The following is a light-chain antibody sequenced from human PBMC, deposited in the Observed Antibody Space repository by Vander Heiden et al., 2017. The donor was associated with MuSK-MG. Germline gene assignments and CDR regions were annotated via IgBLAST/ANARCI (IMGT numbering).Light chain of an antibody. CDR1: QSISSY. V-gene: IGKV1-39*01. CDR2: AAS. CDR3: LQSDSTPLT. J-gene: IGKJ4*01. Sequence: DIQMTQSPSSLSASVGDRVTITCRASQSISSYLNWYQQKPGKAPKLLIYAASSLQSGVPSRFSGSGSGTDFTLTISSLQPEDFATYYCLQSDSTPLTFGGATKVEIK.